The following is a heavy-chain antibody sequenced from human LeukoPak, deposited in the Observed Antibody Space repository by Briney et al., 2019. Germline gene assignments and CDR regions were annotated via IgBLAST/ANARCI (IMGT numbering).Heavy chain of an antibody. CDR2: IYYSGST. V-gene: IGHV4-61*01. J-gene: IGHJ4*02. CDR1: GGSVSSGSYY. Sequence: PSETLSLTCTVSGGSVSSGSYYWSWIRQPPGKGLEWIGYIYYSGSTDYNPSLKSRVTISVDTSKNQFSLKLSSVTAADTAVYYCARAVLIAARPDFYDYWGQGTLVTVSS. CDR3: ARAVLIAARPDFYDY. D-gene: IGHD6-6*01.